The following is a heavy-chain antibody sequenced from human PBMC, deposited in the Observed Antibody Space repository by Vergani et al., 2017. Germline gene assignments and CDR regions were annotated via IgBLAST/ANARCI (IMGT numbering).Heavy chain of an antibody. CDR2: IYPADSDT. Sequence: EVELVQSGPEMRKPGESLKISCKGSEYSLGHYWKGWVRQNPGKGLEWMGIIYPADSDTRYSPSFQGQVTISADKSISTAFLQWDSLKASDTALYYCARHTTYTDSWGQGTLVTVSS. CDR3: ARHTTYTDS. CDR1: EYSLGHYW. D-gene: IGHD1-1*01. V-gene: IGHV5-51*01. J-gene: IGHJ4*02.